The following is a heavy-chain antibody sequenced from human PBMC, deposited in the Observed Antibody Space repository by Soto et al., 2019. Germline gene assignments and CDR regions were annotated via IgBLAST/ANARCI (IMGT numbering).Heavy chain of an antibody. V-gene: IGHV1-18*01. Sequence: ASVKVSCKASGYTFTSYGISWVRQAPGQGLEWMGWISAYNGNTNYAQKLQGRVTMTTDTSTSTAYMELRSLRSDDTAVYYCARGYRYCSGGSCYSADYYMDVWGKGPTVTVSS. CDR2: ISAYNGNT. D-gene: IGHD2-15*01. CDR3: ARGYRYCSGGSCYSADYYMDV. J-gene: IGHJ6*03. CDR1: GYTFTSYG.